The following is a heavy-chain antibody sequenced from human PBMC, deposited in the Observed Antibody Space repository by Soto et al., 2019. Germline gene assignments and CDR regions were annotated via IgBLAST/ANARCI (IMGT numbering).Heavy chain of an antibody. D-gene: IGHD3-22*01. CDR3: ARDSRGYYDSRGDAFDI. CDR2: IIPIFGTA. CDR1: GGTFSSYA. Sequence: QVQLVQSGAEVKKPGSSVKVSCKASGGTFSSYAISWVRQAPGQGLEWMGGIIPIFGTANYAQKFQGRVTITADESTSTAYMELSSLRSEDTVVYYCARDSRGYYDSRGDAFDIWGQGTMVTVSS. V-gene: IGHV1-69*01. J-gene: IGHJ3*02.